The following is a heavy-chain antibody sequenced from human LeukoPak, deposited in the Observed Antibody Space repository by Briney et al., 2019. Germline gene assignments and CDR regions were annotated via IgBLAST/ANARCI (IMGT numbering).Heavy chain of an antibody. CDR3: ARQAAAAPGLLDY. CDR1: GGSFSGYY. D-gene: IGHD6-13*01. J-gene: IGHJ4*02. Sequence: PSETLSLTCAVYGGSFSGYYWSWIRQPPGKGLEWIGYIYYSGSTNYNPSLKSRVTISVDTSKNQFSLKLSSVTAADTAVYYCARQAAAAPGLLDYWGQGTLVTVSS. V-gene: IGHV4-59*08. CDR2: IYYSGST.